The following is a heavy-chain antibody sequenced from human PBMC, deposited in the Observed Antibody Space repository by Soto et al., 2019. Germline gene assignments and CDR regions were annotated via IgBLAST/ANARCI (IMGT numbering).Heavy chain of an antibody. V-gene: IGHV4-31*03. CDR3: ARAGWGGNYYYGVDV. D-gene: IGHD3-16*01. CDR2: IYYSGST. Sequence: QVQLQESGPGLVKPSQTLSLTCTVSGGSISSGGYYWSWIRQHPGKGLEWIGYIYYSGSTYYNPSLKSRVTISVDTSKHQFSLKLSSVTAADTAVYYCARAGWGGNYYYGVDVWGQGTTVTVSS. CDR1: GGSISSGGYY. J-gene: IGHJ6*02.